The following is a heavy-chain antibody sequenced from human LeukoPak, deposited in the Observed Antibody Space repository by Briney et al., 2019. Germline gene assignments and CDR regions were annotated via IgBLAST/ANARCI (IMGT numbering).Heavy chain of an antibody. CDR1: GFTFNSYV. V-gene: IGHV3-23*01. CDR2: ISSTTSST. J-gene: IGHJ4*02. CDR3: AKDRVPNNGDFWRGRIFDY. D-gene: IGHD3-3*01. Sequence: GGSLRLSCAASGFTFNSYVMSWVRQAPGKGLEWVSAISSTTSSTFYADSVKGRFTISRDNSKNTLYLQMSSLRAEDTAVYYCAKDRVPNNGDFWRGRIFDYWGQGILVTVSA.